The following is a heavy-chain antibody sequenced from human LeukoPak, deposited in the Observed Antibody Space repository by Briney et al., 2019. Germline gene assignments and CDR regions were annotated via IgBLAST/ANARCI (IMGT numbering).Heavy chain of an antibody. CDR2: ISAYNGNT. D-gene: IGHD3-22*01. Sequence: ASVKVSCKASGYTFTSYGISWVRQAPGQGLEWVGWISAYNGNTNYAQKLQGRVTMTTDTSTSTAYMELRSLRSDDTAVYYCARDAHDGSGYYSFDYWGQGTLVTVSS. CDR1: GYTFTSYG. V-gene: IGHV1-18*01. CDR3: ARDAHDGSGYYSFDY. J-gene: IGHJ4*02.